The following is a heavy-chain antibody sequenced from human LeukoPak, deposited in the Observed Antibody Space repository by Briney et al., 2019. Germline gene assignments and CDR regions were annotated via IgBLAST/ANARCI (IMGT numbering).Heavy chain of an antibody. CDR1: GFTFSYYT. D-gene: IGHD3-9*01. J-gene: IGHJ3*02. V-gene: IGHV3-30-3*01. Sequence: GGSLRLSCAASGFTFSYYTMHWVRQAPGKGLEWVAVISYDGSNKYYADSVKGRFTISRDNSKNMLYLPMNSLRAEDTAVYYCASLRYNILTGYYRDDAFDIWGQGTMVTVSS. CDR3: ASLRYNILTGYYRDDAFDI. CDR2: ISYDGSNK.